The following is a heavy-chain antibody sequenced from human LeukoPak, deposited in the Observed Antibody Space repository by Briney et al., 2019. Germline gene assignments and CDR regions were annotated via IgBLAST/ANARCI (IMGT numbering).Heavy chain of an antibody. CDR1: GGSISSYY. V-gene: IGHV4-59*08. Sequence: ASETLSLTCTVSGGSISSYYWSWIRQPPAKGLEWIGYIYYSGSTNYNPPLKSRVTISVDTSKNQFSLKLSSVTAADTAVYYCARFGSNPYYFDYWGQGTLVTVSS. D-gene: IGHD3-10*01. CDR2: IYYSGST. CDR3: ARFGSNPYYFDY. J-gene: IGHJ4*02.